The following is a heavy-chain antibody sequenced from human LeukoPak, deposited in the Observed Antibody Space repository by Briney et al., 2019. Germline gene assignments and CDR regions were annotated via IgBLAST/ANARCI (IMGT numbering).Heavy chain of an antibody. D-gene: IGHD1-26*01. V-gene: IGHV3-30*02. J-gene: IGHJ4*02. CDR3: AKTSYSGTYDY. CDR2: IQYDGSNK. Sequence: GGSLRLSCAASGFTFSSYAMDWVRQTPGKGLEWVTFIQYDGSNKYYADSVKGRFTISRDNSKNTLYLQMHSLRAEDTAVYYCAKTSYSGTYDYWGQGTLVTVSS. CDR1: GFTFSSYA.